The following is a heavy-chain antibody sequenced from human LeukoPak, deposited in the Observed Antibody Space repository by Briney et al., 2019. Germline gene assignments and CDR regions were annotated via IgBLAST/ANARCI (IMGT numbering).Heavy chain of an antibody. CDR2: IDQGGSAT. D-gene: IGHD3-10*01. CDR3: ARDYHASGSHDY. V-gene: IGHV3-7*04. CDR1: GFIDSYQY. J-gene: IGHJ4*02. Sequence: GGSLRLSCAASGFIDSYQYLTWVRQAPGKGLEWVANIDQGGSATNYVDSVQGRFTISRASAKNSLYLQMNSLRAEDTAVYYCARDYHASGSHDYWGQGTQVTVSS.